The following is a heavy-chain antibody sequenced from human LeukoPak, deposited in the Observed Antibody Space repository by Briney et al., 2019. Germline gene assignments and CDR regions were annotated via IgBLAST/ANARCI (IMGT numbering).Heavy chain of an antibody. CDR2: IHPGEYER. J-gene: IGHJ3*02. Sequence: GESLKISCKASGYRFTSYWIGWVRQMPGKGLEWMGVIHPGEYERRYSPSFEGQVTISADKSFSTAYLQWSSLKPSDTAMYYCTRRGGGSYFHAFDIWGQGTMVTVS. D-gene: IGHD1-26*01. CDR3: TRRGGGSYFHAFDI. V-gene: IGHV5-51*01. CDR1: GYRFTSYW.